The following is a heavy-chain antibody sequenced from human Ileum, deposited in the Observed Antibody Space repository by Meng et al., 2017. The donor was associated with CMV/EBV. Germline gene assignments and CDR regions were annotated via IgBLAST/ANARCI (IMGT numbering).Heavy chain of an antibody. D-gene: IGHD3-22*01. CDR2: IKSKADGGTL. Sequence: GGSLRLSCAASGFTFSEAWMSWVRQAPGKGLEWVGRIKSKADGGTLDYVEPVKGRFTISRDDSKNTLYLQMNSLETEDTAVYYCTTDLPSSSGYSNDNWGQGTLVTVSS. V-gene: IGHV3-15*01. J-gene: IGHJ4*02. CDR3: TTDLPSSSGYSNDN. CDR1: GFTFSEAW.